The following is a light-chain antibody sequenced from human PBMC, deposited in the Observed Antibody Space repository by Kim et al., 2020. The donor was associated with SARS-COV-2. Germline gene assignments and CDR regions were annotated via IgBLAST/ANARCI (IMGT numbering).Light chain of an antibody. CDR3: NCPGRNDNAP. CDR2: GKN. CDR1: SLRSYY. J-gene: IGLJ2*01. V-gene: IGLV3-19*01. Sequence: SSELTQDPAVSVALGQTVRITCQGDSLRSYYATWYQQKPGQAPTVVSYGKNNRPSGIPDRSSGSSSGDAASLTIAGTPAGDDADHYCNCPGRNDNAPFGG.